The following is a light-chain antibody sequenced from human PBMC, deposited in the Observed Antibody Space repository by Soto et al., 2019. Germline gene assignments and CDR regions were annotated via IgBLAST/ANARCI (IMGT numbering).Light chain of an antibody. CDR2: GAS. V-gene: IGKV3-15*01. Sequence: EIVMTQSPATLSVSPGERATLSCRASQSVSSNLAWYQQKPGQAPRLLIHGASTRATGIPARFSGSGSGTEFTLTISSLQSEDFAVYYCQQYNNWPRTVGKGTKVDIK. CDR3: QQYNNWPRT. CDR1: QSVSSN. J-gene: IGKJ1*01.